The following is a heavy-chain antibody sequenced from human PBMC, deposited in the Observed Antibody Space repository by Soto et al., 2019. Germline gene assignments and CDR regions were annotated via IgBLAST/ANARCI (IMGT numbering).Heavy chain of an antibody. D-gene: IGHD3-3*01. V-gene: IGHV1-3*01. CDR2: INASNGTT. CDR3: ARGSITIFGVPRWFDP. Sequence: ASVKVSCKASGGTFSSYAISWVRQAPGQRLEWMGWINASNGTTNYSQKFQGRVTITRDTSASTAYMELSSLRSEDTAVYYCARGSITIFGVPRWFDPWGQGTLVTVSS. CDR1: GGTFSSYA. J-gene: IGHJ5*02.